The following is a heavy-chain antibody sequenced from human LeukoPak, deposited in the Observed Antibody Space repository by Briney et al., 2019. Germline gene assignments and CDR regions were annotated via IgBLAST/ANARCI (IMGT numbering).Heavy chain of an antibody. J-gene: IGHJ6*02. V-gene: IGHV4-59*01. CDR3: ASREENYYDSSGYGYYYGMDV. D-gene: IGHD3-22*01. CDR1: GGSISSYY. CDR2: IYYSGST. Sequence: PSETLSLTCTVSGGSISSYYWSWIRQPPGKGLEWIGYIYYSGSTNYNPSLKSRVTISVDTSKNQFSLNLSSVTAADTAVYYCASREENYYDSSGYGYYYGMDVWGQGTTVTVSS.